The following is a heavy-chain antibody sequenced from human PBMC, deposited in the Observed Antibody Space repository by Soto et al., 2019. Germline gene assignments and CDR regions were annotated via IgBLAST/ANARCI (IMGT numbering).Heavy chain of an antibody. Sequence: ASVKVSCKVSGYTLTELSMHWVRQAPGKGLEWMGGSDPEDGETIYAQKFQGRVTMTEDTSTDTAYMELSSLRSEDTAVYYCATVTLTTPSWFDPWGQGTLVTVSS. CDR2: SDPEDGET. D-gene: IGHD4-17*01. J-gene: IGHJ5*02. CDR3: ATVTLTTPSWFDP. CDR1: GYTLTELS. V-gene: IGHV1-24*01.